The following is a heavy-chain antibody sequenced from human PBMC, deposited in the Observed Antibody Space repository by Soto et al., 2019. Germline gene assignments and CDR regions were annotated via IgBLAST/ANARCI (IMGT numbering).Heavy chain of an antibody. CDR2: ISYDGSDK. J-gene: IGHJ6*02. Sequence: WGSLRLSCAASGFAFINYAIHFGRHSPFKWREWVAVISYDGSDKYNANSVKGRFTISRDNSKNTLYLQMNSLRAEDTAVYYCARDTGPNGYNYYYFGMDVWGQGATVTVSS. CDR1: GFAFINYA. V-gene: IGHV3-30-3*01. CDR3: ARDTGPNGYNYYYFGMDV. D-gene: IGHD5-18*01.